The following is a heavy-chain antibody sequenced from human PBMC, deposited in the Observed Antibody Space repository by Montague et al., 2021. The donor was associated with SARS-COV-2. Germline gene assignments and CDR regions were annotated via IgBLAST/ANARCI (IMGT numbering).Heavy chain of an antibody. Sequence: SETLSLTCAVYGASSSNYYWSWIRQSPGKGLEWVGEINHSGYTDYNPSLKSRVTISLDTSKNQFSLKLSSVTAADTAVYYCARGRRRYNWRDETSYYYGMDVWGQGTTVTVSS. V-gene: IGHV4-34*01. J-gene: IGHJ6*02. CDR2: INHSGYT. D-gene: IGHD1-20*01. CDR3: ARGRRRYNWRDETSYYYGMDV. CDR1: GASSSNYY.